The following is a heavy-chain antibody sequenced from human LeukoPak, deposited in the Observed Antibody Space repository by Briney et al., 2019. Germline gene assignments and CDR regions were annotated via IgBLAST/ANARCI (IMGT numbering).Heavy chain of an antibody. Sequence: PAETLSLTCTASGYSISSGYHWGLIRQPPGKGLEWIGSIYHSGSTYYNASLKSRVTISVDTSKNQFSLKLSSVTAADTAVYYCASQSGYYYGSGSYSSEFDYWGQGTLVTVSS. CDR3: ASQSGYYYGSGSYSSEFDY. CDR1: GYSISSGYH. D-gene: IGHD3-10*01. J-gene: IGHJ4*02. V-gene: IGHV4-38-2*02. CDR2: IYHSGST.